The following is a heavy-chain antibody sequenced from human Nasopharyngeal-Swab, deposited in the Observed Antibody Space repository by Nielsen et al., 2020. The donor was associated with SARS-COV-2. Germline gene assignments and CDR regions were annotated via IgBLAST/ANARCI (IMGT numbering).Heavy chain of an antibody. D-gene: IGHD6-19*01. CDR3: TSSSGSPPAYDY. V-gene: IGHV3-73*01. CDR1: GFTFSGSA. Sequence: GESLKISCAASGFTFSGSAMHWVRQASGKGLEWVGRIRSKANSYATAYAASVKGRFTISRDDSKNTAYLQMNSLKTEDTAVYYCTSSSGSPPAYDYWGQGTLVTVSS. J-gene: IGHJ4*02. CDR2: IRSKANSYAT.